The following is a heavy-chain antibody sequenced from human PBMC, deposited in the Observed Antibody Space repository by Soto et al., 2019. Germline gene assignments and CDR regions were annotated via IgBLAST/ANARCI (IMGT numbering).Heavy chain of an antibody. Sequence: QVQLVQSGAEVKKPGSSVRVSCTASEGTFDFYTISWVRQAPGKGLEWMGRFIPMVTMTSYAQKFQGRVTITADKSTSTVYMILRSLKSDETAMYYCATNYGSGSTHFDYWGQGTLVTVSS. CDR2: FIPMVTMT. D-gene: IGHD3-10*01. CDR3: ATNYGSGSTHFDY. J-gene: IGHJ4*02. V-gene: IGHV1-69*02. CDR1: EGTFDFYT.